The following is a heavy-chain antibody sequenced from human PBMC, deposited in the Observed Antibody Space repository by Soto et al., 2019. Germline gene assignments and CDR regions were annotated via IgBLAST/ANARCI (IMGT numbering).Heavy chain of an antibody. Sequence: ASVKVSCKASGYTFTSYGISWVRQAPGQGLEWMGWISAYNGNTNYAQKLQGRVTMTTDTSTSTAYMELRSLRSDDTAVYYCARPSGTLGYCSGGSCYFGYWGQGTLVTAPQ. J-gene: IGHJ4*02. V-gene: IGHV1-18*01. CDR2: ISAYNGNT. CDR3: ARPSGTLGYCSGGSCYFGY. D-gene: IGHD2-15*01. CDR1: GYTFTSYG.